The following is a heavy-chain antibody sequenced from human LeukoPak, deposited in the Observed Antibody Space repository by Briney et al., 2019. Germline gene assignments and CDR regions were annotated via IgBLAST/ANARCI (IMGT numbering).Heavy chain of an antibody. V-gene: IGHV4-39*07. Sequence: SETLSLTCTVSGGSISSSNYYWGWIRQPPGKGLEWIGTIYYSGSTYYNPSLKSRVTISVDTSKNQFSLKLSSVTAADTAVYYCARDRELRALDYWGQGTLVTVSS. CDR1: GGSISSSNYY. CDR2: IYYSGST. CDR3: ARDRELRALDY. D-gene: IGHD4-23*01. J-gene: IGHJ4*02.